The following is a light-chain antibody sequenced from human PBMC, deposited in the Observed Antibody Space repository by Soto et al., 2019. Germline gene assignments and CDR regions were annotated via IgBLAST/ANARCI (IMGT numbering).Light chain of an antibody. V-gene: IGKV1-9*01. J-gene: IGKJ4*01. CDR1: QALSNY. CDR3: QPLTRYPLT. CDR2: SAS. Sequence: DIQLTQSPSVLSASVGDTVTITCRASQALSNYLAWYQQKPGKAPDLLIYSASTLQSGVPSRFSGSGSETEFSLTIRALQLEDLATHYCQPLTRYPLTFGGGTQVDSK.